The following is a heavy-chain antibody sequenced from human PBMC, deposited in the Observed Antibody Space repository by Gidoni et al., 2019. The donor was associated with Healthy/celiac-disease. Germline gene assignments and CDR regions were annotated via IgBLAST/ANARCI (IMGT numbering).Heavy chain of an antibody. CDR3: AKDTRGALRFGRLDY. Sequence: EVQLVESGGGLVQPGRSLRLSCAASGFTFDDYAMHWVRQAPGKGLEWVSGISWNSGSIGYADSVKGRFTISRDNAKNSLYLQMNSLRAEDTALYYCAKDTRGALRFGRLDYWGQGTLVTVSP. D-gene: IGHD3-16*01. CDR1: GFTFDDYA. V-gene: IGHV3-9*01. CDR2: ISWNSGSI. J-gene: IGHJ4*02.